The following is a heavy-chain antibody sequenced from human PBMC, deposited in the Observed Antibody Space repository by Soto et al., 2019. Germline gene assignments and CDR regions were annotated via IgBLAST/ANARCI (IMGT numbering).Heavy chain of an antibody. Sequence: QVQLQESGPGLVKPSQTLSLTCTVSGGSISSGGYYWSWIRQHPGKGLEWIGYIYYSGSTYYNPSLKSRVTISVGTSKNQFSLKLSCVTAADTAVYYCARGASGNYDDYWGQGTLVTVSS. CDR2: IYYSGST. CDR3: ARGASGNYDDY. D-gene: IGHD4-4*01. V-gene: IGHV4-31*03. CDR1: GGSISSGGYY. J-gene: IGHJ4*02.